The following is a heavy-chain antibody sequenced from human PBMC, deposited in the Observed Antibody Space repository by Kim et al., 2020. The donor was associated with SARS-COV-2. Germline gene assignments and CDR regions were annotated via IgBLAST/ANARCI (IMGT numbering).Heavy chain of an antibody. J-gene: IGHJ4*02. CDR1: GYSFTKYW. Sequence: GESLKISCKASGYSFTKYWIGWVRQMPGKGLEYMGIVYPGDSDTRYSPSFQGQVTISADKSISTAYLQWSSLKASDTAMYYCARRAATAAGTEYFDYWGQSTLVTVSS. V-gene: IGHV5-51*01. D-gene: IGHD6-13*01. CDR3: ARRAATAAGTEYFDY. CDR2: VYPGDSDT.